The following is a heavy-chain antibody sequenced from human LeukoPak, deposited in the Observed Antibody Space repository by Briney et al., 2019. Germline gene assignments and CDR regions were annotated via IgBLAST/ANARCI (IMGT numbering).Heavy chain of an antibody. CDR2: IRYDGINK. CDR3: ARDDNWNDGRGLDD. Sequence: GGSLRLSCAASGFTFNAYGMHWVRQAPGKGLEWVAFIRYDGINKDYADTVRGRFTFSRDSSKNTLYLQMSSLRAEDTAVYYCARDDNWNDGRGLDDWGQGTLVTVSS. D-gene: IGHD1-1*01. J-gene: IGHJ4*02. V-gene: IGHV3-30*02. CDR1: GFTFNAYG.